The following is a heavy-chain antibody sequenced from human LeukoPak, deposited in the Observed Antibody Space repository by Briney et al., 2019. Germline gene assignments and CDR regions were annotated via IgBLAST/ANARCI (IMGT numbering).Heavy chain of an antibody. CDR2: IKHDGSEK. CDR1: GFTFSRYW. Sequence: GGSLRLSCAASGFTFSRYWMTWVRQAPGKGLEGVANIKHDGSEKYYLDSVKGRFSISRDNAKNSLYLQMNSLRDEDAAGYYCAREKQLGGTPFDFWGQGSLVTVSS. J-gene: IGHJ4*02. D-gene: IGHD1-26*01. CDR3: AREKQLGGTPFDF. V-gene: IGHV3-7*01.